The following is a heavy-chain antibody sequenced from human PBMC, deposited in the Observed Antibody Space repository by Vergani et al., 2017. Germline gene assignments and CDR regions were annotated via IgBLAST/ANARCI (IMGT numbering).Heavy chain of an antibody. CDR2: ISGQNFRT. J-gene: IGHJ4*02. CDR3: ARDQDTMVRGVITYYFDY. V-gene: IGHV3-23*01. CDR1: GFTFTAHG. D-gene: IGHD3-10*01. Sequence: EVQLLESGGGSAQPGESLRLSCVASGFTFTAHGLNWVRQAPGKGLEWVSGISGQNFRTHYADSVKGRFTISRDDAKNSLYLQMNSLRAEDTAVYYCARDQDTMVRGVITYYFDYWGQGTLVTVSS.